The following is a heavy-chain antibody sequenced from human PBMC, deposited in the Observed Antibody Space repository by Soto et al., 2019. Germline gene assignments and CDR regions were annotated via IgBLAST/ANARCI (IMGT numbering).Heavy chain of an antibody. J-gene: IGHJ4*02. CDR2: ISGSGGST. CDR1: GFTFSSYA. Sequence: GGSLRLSCAASGFTFSSYAMSWVRQAPGKGLEWVSAISGSGGSTYYADSVKGRFTISRDNSKNTLYPQMNSLRAEDTAVYYCAKDNPGIVGATTGWFDYWGQGTLVTVSS. V-gene: IGHV3-23*01. CDR3: AKDNPGIVGATTGWFDY. D-gene: IGHD1-26*01.